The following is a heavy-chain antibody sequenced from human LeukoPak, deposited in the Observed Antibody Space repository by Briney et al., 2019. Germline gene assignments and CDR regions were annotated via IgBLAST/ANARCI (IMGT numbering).Heavy chain of an antibody. D-gene: IGHD1-26*01. J-gene: IGHJ4*02. Sequence: PGGSLRLSCAASGFTFSSYGMHWVRQAPGKGLEWVAVISYDGSNKYYADSVKGRFTISRDNSKNTLYLQMNSLRAEDTAVYYCASSARWELLYWGQGTLVTVSS. CDR3: ASSARWELLY. CDR1: GFTFSSYG. V-gene: IGHV3-30*03. CDR2: ISYDGSNK.